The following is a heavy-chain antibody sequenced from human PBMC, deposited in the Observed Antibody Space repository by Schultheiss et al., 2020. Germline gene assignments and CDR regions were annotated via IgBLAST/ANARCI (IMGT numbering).Heavy chain of an antibody. CDR1: GFSLSTSGMC. J-gene: IGHJ4*02. D-gene: IGHD3-16*01. CDR2: IDWDDDK. Sequence: SGPTLVQPTQTLTLTCTFSGFSLSTSGMCVSWIRQPPGKALEWLARIDWDDDKRYSPSLKSRLTITKDTSKNQVVLTMTNMDPVDTATYYCAHRRGATHEFDYWGQGTLVTVSS. CDR3: AHRRGATHEFDY. V-gene: IGHV2-5*02.